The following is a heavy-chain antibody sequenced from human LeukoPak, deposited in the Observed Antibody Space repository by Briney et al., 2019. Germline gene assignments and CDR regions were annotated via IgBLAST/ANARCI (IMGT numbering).Heavy chain of an antibody. D-gene: IGHD3-9*01. J-gene: IGHJ3*02. Sequence: GGSLRLSCAASGFTFSSYAMSWVRQAPGKGLVWVSRINSDGSSTSYADSVKGRFTISRDNAKNTLYLQMNSLRAEDTAVYYCARDRAYYDILTGYFRNDAFDIWGQGTMVTVSS. CDR1: GFTFSSYA. CDR3: ARDRAYYDILTGYFRNDAFDI. V-gene: IGHV3-74*01. CDR2: INSDGSST.